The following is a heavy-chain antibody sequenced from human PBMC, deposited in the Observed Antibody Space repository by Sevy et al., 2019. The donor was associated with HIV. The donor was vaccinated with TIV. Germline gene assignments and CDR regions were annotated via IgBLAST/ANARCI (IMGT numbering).Heavy chain of an antibody. CDR2: ISAYNGNT. Sequence: ASVKVSCKASGYTFTSYGISWVRQAPGQGLEWMGWISAYNGNTNYAQKLQGRVTMTTDTSTSTAYMELRSLRSDDTAVYYCARLRTTYYDILTGYHNVLDAFDIWGHGTMVTVSS. CDR1: GYTFTSYG. D-gene: IGHD3-9*01. J-gene: IGHJ3*02. CDR3: ARLRTTYYDILTGYHNVLDAFDI. V-gene: IGHV1-18*01.